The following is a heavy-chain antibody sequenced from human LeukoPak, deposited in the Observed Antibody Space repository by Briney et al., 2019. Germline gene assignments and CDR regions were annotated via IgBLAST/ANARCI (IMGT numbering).Heavy chain of an antibody. J-gene: IGHJ4*02. CDR2: ISAYTGYT. Sequence: ASVKVSCKASGYTLTDYGVSWVRQAPGQGYEWMGWISAYTGYTNYAQKLHDRVSMTRDTSTNTAYMELRSLRSDDTAIYYCARRSKVGTTGFDYWGQGTLVTVSS. CDR3: ARRSKVGTTGFDY. CDR1: GYTLTDYG. V-gene: IGHV1-18*01. D-gene: IGHD1-26*01.